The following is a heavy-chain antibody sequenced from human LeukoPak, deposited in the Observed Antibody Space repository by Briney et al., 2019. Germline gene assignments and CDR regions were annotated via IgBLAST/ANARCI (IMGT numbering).Heavy chain of an antibody. D-gene: IGHD3-22*01. J-gene: IGHJ6*03. CDR1: GGSFSGYD. CDR3: ASTPDNHYYDMHL. CDR2: INHSGST. Sequence: SETLSLTCAVYGGSFSGYDWSWIRQPPGKGLEWIGEINHSGSTNYNPSLKSRVTISVDTSKNQFSLKLSSVTAADTAVYYCASTPDNHYYDMHLWGKGTTVPVS. V-gene: IGHV4-34*01.